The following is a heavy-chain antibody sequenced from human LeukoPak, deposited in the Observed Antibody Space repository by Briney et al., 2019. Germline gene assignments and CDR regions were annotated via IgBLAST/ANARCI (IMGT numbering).Heavy chain of an antibody. V-gene: IGHV3-23*01. D-gene: IGHD4-17*01. Sequence: PGGSLRLSCAASGFTFSNYWMSWVRQAPGKGLEWVSAISGSGGSTYYADSVKGRFTISRDNSKNTLYLQMNSLRAEDTAVYYCAKDQSPDYGDYFFDYWGQGTLVTVSS. CDR1: GFTFSNYW. J-gene: IGHJ4*02. CDR3: AKDQSPDYGDYFFDY. CDR2: ISGSGGST.